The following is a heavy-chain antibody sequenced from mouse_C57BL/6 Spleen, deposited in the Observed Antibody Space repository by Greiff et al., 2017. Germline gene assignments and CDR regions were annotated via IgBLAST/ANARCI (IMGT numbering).Heavy chain of an antibody. CDR1: GFNIKDDY. CDR2: IDPENGDT. Sequence: VQLQQSGAELVRPGASVKLSCTASGFNIKDDYMHWVKQRPEQGLEWIGWIDPENGDTEYASKFQGKATITADTSSNTAYLQLSSLTSEDTAVYYCTTRIQGFDYWGQGITLTVAS. V-gene: IGHV14-4*01. CDR3: TTRIQGFDY. J-gene: IGHJ2*01.